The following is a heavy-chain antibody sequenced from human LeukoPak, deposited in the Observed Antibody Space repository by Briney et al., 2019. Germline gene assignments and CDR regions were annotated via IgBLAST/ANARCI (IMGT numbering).Heavy chain of an antibody. V-gene: IGHV4-39*01. D-gene: IGHD5-24*01. CDR3: VRHISTNTGYFDS. CDR2: VDYAGTS. J-gene: IGHJ4*02. CDR1: DGSINRNSYY. Sequence: SETLSLTSTVSDGSINRNSYYCGWIRQPPGKGLEWIGSVDYAGTSYSNPSLKRRVAVSVDTSRGQFSLGLSFVTAADTALYYCVRHISTNTGYFDSCGQGTLVSVSS.